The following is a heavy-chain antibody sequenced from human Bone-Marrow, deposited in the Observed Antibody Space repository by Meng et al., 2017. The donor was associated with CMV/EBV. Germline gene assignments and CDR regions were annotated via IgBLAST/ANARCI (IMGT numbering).Heavy chain of an antibody. J-gene: IGHJ4*02. CDR1: GFTFSAYV. CDR2: ISGRGGGT. D-gene: IGHD6-13*01. CDR3: ARGGAAADWGGFFDY. Sequence: GESLKISCAASGFTFSAYVMSWVRQAPGKGLEWVSTISGRGGGTYYAASVKGRFTISVDTSKNQFSLKLSSVTAADTAVYYCARGGAAADWGGFFDYWGQGTLVTVSS. V-gene: IGHV3-23*01.